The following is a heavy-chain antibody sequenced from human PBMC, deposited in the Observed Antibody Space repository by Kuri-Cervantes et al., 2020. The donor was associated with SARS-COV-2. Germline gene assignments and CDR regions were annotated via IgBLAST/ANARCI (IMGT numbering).Heavy chain of an antibody. V-gene: IGHV1-46*02. D-gene: IGHD6-6*01. CDR2: INPSGDST. J-gene: IGHJ3*02. CDR3: AREIYSTSSQAFDI. Sequence: ASVKVSCKASGYIFNIYYMHWVRQAPGQGLEWMGIINPSGDSTTYAQKFQGRVTMTRDSSTGTLYMELSSLTSDDTAVYYCAREIYSTSSQAFDIWGQGTMVTVSS. CDR1: GYIFNIYY.